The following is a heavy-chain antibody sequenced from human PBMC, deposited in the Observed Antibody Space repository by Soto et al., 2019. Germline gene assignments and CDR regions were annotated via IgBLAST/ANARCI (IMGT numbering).Heavy chain of an antibody. V-gene: IGHV3-30*03. Sequence: PGGSLRLSCAASGFTFSSYGMHWVRQAPGKGLEWVAVISYDGSNKYYADSVKGRFTISRDNSKNTLYLQMNSLRAEDTAVYYCGTDLGDTPVGFDYWGQGTLVTASS. J-gene: IGHJ4*02. CDR2: ISYDGSNK. D-gene: IGHD4-17*01. CDR1: GFTFSSYG. CDR3: GTDLGDTPVGFDY.